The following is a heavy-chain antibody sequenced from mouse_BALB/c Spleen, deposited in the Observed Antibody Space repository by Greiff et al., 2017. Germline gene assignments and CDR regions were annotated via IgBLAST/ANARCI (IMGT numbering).Heavy chain of an antibody. D-gene: IGHD2-14*01. Sequence: DVKLVESGGGLVQPGGSMKLSCVASGFTFSSYWMSWVRQSPEKGLEWVAEIRLKSDNYATHYAESVKGKFTISRDDSKSRLYPQMNSLRAEDTGIYYCTREVRRYAMDYWGQGTSVTVSS. CDR1: GFTFSSYW. CDR3: TREVRRYAMDY. CDR2: IRLKSDNYAT. J-gene: IGHJ4*01. V-gene: IGHV6-6*02.